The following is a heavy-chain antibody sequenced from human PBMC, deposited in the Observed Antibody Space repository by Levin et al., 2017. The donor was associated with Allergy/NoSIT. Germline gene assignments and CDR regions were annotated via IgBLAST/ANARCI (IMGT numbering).Heavy chain of an antibody. J-gene: IGHJ4*02. V-gene: IGHV5-51*01. D-gene: IGHD6-13*01. CDR2: IYPTDSDT. CDR3: ARAPTGYYSSWYLDF. CDR1: GYTFTSYW. Sequence: GESLKISCKASGYTFTSYWIGWVRQMPGKGLEWMGIIYPTDSDTKYSPSFQGQVTISADKSISTAYLQWSSMKDADTALNYGARAPTGYYSSWYLDFWGQGTLVTVSS.